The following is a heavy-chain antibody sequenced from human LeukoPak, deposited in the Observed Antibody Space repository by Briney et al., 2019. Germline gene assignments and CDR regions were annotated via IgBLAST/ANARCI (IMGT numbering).Heavy chain of an antibody. J-gene: IGHJ4*02. CDR3: ARSSGWKYNIDY. Sequence: ASVKVSCKASGYTFTGYYMHWVRQAPGQGLEWMGWINPNSGGTNYAQKFQGRVTMTRDTSISTAYMELSRLGSDDTAMYYCARSSGWKYNIDYWGQGTLVTVSS. CDR1: GYTFTGYY. D-gene: IGHD6-19*01. V-gene: IGHV1-2*02. CDR2: INPNSGGT.